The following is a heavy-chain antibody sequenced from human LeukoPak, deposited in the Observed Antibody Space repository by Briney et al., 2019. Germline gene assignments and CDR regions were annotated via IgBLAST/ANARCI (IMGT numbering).Heavy chain of an antibody. Sequence: SETLSLTCTVSGDSISRSSYYWGWIRQPPGKGLEWIGNIYYSGTTYYNPSLKSRVTISVDTSKNQFSLKLSSVTAADTAVYYCATEKEAHSSWDYWGQGTLVTVSS. CDR2: IYYSGTT. J-gene: IGHJ4*02. CDR1: GDSISRSSYY. CDR3: ATEKEAHSSWDY. V-gene: IGHV4-39*01.